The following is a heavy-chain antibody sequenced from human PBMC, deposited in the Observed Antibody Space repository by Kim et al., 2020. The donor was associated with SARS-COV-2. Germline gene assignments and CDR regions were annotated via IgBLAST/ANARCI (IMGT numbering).Heavy chain of an antibody. J-gene: IGHJ4*02. D-gene: IGHD3-10*01. CDR2: IVPLFGTV. CDR1: GGTSSTYS. V-gene: IGHV1-69*08. Sequence: VKVSCKASGGTSSTYSICWVRQVPGQGLEWVGRIVPLFGTVSYAQKFQGRFTITADKSTNTAYMEVSSLRSDDTAVYYCASFFGSGTHQSFDYWGQGTLITVSS. CDR3: ASFFGSGTHQSFDY.